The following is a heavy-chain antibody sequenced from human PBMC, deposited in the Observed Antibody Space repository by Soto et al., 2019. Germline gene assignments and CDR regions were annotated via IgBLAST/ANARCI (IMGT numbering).Heavy chain of an antibody. CDR1: GFTFSSYS. J-gene: IGHJ4*02. Sequence: EVQLVESGGGLVHPGGSLRLSCAASGFTFSSYSMHWVRQAPGKGLVHVSRIRGDGGYTDHAESVKGRFTISRDNAKNTLYLQMNSLRVEDTAVYYCGRDHYGFNSIDYWGQGTLVTVSS. CDR3: GRDHYGFNSIDY. CDR2: IRGDGGYT. V-gene: IGHV3-74*01. D-gene: IGHD4-17*01.